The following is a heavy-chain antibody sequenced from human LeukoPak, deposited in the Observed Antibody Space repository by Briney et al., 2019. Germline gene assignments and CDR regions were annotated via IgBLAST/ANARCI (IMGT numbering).Heavy chain of an antibody. V-gene: IGHV3-23*01. J-gene: IGHJ4*02. CDR1: GFTFSNHG. CDR3: AKDPYSGTYFDY. D-gene: IGHD1-26*01. CDR2: ISGSGGST. Sequence: PGGSLRLSCAASGFTFSNHGMNWVRQAPGKGLEWVSGISGSGGSTYYADSVKGRFTISGDNSKNMLYLQMNSLRAEDTAIYYCAKDPYSGTYFDYWGQGTLVTVSS.